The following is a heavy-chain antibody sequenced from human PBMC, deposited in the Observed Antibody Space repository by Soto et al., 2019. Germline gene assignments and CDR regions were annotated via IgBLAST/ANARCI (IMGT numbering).Heavy chain of an antibody. CDR2: IIPIFGTA. CDR3: ARGWGYDSNDYYYAY. V-gene: IGHV1-69*01. D-gene: IGHD3-22*01. J-gene: IGHJ4*02. CDR1: GGTFSRHA. Sequence: QVQLVQSGAEVRKPGSSVKVSCKASGGTFSRHAISWVRQAPGQGLEWMGGIIPIFGTANHAQKFQGRVTIIADESTSTVYMELSSLRSEDTAMYYCARGWGYDSNDYYYAYWGQGTLGIVSS.